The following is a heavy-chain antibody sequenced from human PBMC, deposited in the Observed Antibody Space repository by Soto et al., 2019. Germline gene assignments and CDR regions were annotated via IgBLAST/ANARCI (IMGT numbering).Heavy chain of an antibody. Sequence: EVQLVESGGGLVKPGGSLRLSCAASGFTFSSYSMNWVRQAPGKGLEWVSSISSSSSYIYYADSVKGRFTISRDNAKNSLYLQMNSLRAEXXXXXXXXXXXXXXAGRGFNWFDP. D-gene: IGHD6-13*01. CDR2: ISSSSSYI. J-gene: IGHJ5*02. V-gene: IGHV3-21*01. CDR1: GFTFSSYS. CDR3: XXXXXXXAGRGFNWFDP.